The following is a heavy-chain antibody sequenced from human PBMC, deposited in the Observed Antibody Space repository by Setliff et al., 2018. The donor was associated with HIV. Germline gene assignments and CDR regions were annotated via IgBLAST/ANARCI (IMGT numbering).Heavy chain of an antibody. V-gene: IGHV3-23*01. CDR2: ISGSGGST. Sequence: PGGSLRLSCAASGFTFSSYAMSWVRQAPGKGLEWVSAISGSGGSTYYADSVKGRFTISRDNSRNMLYLQMNSLRAEDTAVYYCAKDLGRVDWFDPWGQGTLVTVSS. J-gene: IGHJ5*02. CDR1: GFTFSSYA. CDR3: AKDLGRVDWFDP. D-gene: IGHD1-26*01.